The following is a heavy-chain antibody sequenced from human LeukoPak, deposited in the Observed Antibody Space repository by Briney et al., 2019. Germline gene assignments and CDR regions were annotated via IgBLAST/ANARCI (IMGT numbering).Heavy chain of an antibody. J-gene: IGHJ4*02. Sequence: GASVKVSCKASGYTFTGYFIHWVRQAPGQGLEWMGWINPNSGGTNYAQKFQGRVTMTRDTSISTAYMELSRLRSDDTAVYYCARPRYGSGSYDYWGQGTLVTVSS. CDR1: GYTFTGYF. CDR3: ARPRYGSGSYDY. CDR2: INPNSGGT. V-gene: IGHV1-2*02. D-gene: IGHD3-10*01.